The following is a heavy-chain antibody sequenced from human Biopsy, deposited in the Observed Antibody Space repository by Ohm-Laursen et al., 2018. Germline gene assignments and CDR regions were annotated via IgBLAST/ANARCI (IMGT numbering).Heavy chain of an antibody. V-gene: IGHV4-31*03. CDR2: ISYNERT. CDR3: VREPKTGTAEAWYFDL. CDR1: GASVKTSGYF. Sequence: TLSLTCRVSGASVKTSGYFWAWIRQRTGKGLEWIGYISYNERTHYNPSLTSRLAISFDTSNNRISLQLRSVSVADTAVYYCVREPKTGTAEAWYFDLWGRGSPVTVPS. J-gene: IGHJ2*01. D-gene: IGHD3-9*01.